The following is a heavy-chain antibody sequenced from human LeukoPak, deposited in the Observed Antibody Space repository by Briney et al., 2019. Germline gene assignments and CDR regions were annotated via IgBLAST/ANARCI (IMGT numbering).Heavy chain of an antibody. Sequence: GESLKISCKGSGYSFTNYWIGWVRQMPGKGLEWMGLIYPGDSDTRYSPSFQGQVTISADKSISTAYLQWSSLKASDTAMYYCARISRNYGWGPDRGDVFHIWGPGTMITVSP. CDR1: GYSFTNYW. CDR2: IYPGDSDT. J-gene: IGHJ3*02. CDR3: ARISRNYGWGPDRGDVFHI. D-gene: IGHD3-10*01. V-gene: IGHV5-51*01.